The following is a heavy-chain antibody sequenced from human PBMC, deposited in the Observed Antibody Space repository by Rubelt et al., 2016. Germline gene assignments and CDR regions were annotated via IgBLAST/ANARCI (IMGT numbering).Heavy chain of an antibody. D-gene: IGHD5-24*01. CDR3: AIHRRSWYFDL. CDR2: ITDSGGSA. J-gene: IGHJ2*01. V-gene: IGHV3-23*01. Sequence: EVQLLESGGGLVQPGGSLRLSCAASGFTFSSYALTWVRQAPGKGLEWVSSITDSGGSANYAESAKGRFTISRDNSKETLSLQMNSLGAEDTAIYYCAIHRRSWYFDLWGRGTLVTVSS. CDR1: GFTFSSYA.